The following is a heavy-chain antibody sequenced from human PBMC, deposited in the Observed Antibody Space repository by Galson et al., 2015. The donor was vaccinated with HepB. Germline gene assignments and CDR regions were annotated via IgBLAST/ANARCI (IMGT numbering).Heavy chain of an antibody. J-gene: IGHJ3*02. CDR2: ISYDGSNK. Sequence: SLRLSCAASGFTFSSYGMHWVRQAPGKGLEWVAVISYDGSNKYYADSVKGRFTISRDNSKNTLYLQMNSLRAEDTAVYYSAKVVVVAATNDAFDIWGQGTMVTVSS. D-gene: IGHD2-15*01. CDR3: AKVVVVAATNDAFDI. CDR1: GFTFSSYG. V-gene: IGHV3-30*18.